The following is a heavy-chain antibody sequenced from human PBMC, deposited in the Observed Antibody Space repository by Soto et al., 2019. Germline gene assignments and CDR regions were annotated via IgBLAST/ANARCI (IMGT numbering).Heavy chain of an antibody. CDR2: ISGSGGNR. CDR3: ARDGYGSGSYYIDY. J-gene: IGHJ4*02. D-gene: IGHD3-10*01. Sequence: GGSLRLSCAASGFIFNNYAMNWVRQAPGKGLEWVSTISGSGGNRYYTDSVKGRFTISRDNSKNTLYLQMNSLRAEDTAVYYCARDGYGSGSYYIDYWGQGTLVTVSS. CDR1: GFIFNNYA. V-gene: IGHV3-23*01.